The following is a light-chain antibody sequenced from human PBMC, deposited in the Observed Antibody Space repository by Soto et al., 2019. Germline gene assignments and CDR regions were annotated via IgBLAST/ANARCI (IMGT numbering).Light chain of an antibody. CDR3: QQYNSYSLT. CDR2: DAY. J-gene: IGKJ4*01. V-gene: IGKV1-5*01. CDR1: QIISSR. Sequence: DIQMTQSPSILSASVGDRVTITCRASQIISSRLAWYQQKPGKAPKLLIYDAYNLESGVPSRFSGSGSGTEFNLTITSLQPDDFATYYCQQYNSYSLTFGGGTKVEIK.